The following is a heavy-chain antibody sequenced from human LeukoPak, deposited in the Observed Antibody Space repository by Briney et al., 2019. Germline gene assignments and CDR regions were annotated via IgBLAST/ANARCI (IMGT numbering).Heavy chain of an antibody. Sequence: GGSLRLSCAASGFTFSRYGMHWVRQAPGKGLEWVAFIRYDGSNKDSADSVKGRFTISRDNSKNTLFLVMNSLRAEDTAVYYCVQDNVGSGWPFDYWGQGTLVTVSS. CDR3: VQDNVGSGWPFDY. D-gene: IGHD6-19*01. CDR2: IRYDGSNK. V-gene: IGHV3-30*02. J-gene: IGHJ4*02. CDR1: GFTFSRYG.